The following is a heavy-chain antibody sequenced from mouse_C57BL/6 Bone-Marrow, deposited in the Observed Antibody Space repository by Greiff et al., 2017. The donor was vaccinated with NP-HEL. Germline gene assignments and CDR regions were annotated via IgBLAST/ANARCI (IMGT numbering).Heavy chain of an antibody. J-gene: IGHJ2*01. CDR1: GYAFSSSW. Sequence: QVQLQQSGPELVKPGASVKISCKASGYAFSSSWMNWVKQRPGKGLEWIGRIYPGDGDTNYNGKFKGKATLTADKSSSTAYMQLSSLTSEDSAVYFCARRLGRPDYWGQGTTLTVFS. CDR2: IYPGDGDT. V-gene: IGHV1-82*01. D-gene: IGHD4-1*01. CDR3: ARRLGRPDY.